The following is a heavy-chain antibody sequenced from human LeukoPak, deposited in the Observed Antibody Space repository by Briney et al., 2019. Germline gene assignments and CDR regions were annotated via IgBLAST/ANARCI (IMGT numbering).Heavy chain of an antibody. CDR3: ARQGYTAAYYFLDF. Sequence: SETLSLTCDVSGGSSRSYYWGWVRQPAGKGLEWIGRIYTTGTTNFNPSLKSRLTMSVDTSNNQFSLNLTSVTAADTAVYFCARQGYTAAYYFLDFWSPGTLVTVSS. CDR2: IYTTGTT. V-gene: IGHV4-4*07. J-gene: IGHJ4*02. D-gene: IGHD2/OR15-2a*01. CDR1: GGSSRSYY.